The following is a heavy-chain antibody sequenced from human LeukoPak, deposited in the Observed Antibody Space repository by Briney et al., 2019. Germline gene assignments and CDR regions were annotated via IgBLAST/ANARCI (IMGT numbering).Heavy chain of an antibody. J-gene: IGHJ4*02. CDR3: AKDWRRGSMIVVVISFPDY. V-gene: IGHV3-30*18. Sequence: PGGSLRLSCAASGFTFSSYGMHWVRQAPGKGLEWVAVISYDGSNKYYADSVKGRFTISRDNSKNTLYLQMNSLRAEDTAVYYCAKDWRRGSMIVVVISFPDYWGQGTLVTVSS. CDR2: ISYDGSNK. CDR1: GFTFSSYG. D-gene: IGHD3-22*01.